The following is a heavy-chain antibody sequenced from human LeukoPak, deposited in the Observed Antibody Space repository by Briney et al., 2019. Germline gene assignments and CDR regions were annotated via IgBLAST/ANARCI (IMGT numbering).Heavy chain of an antibody. V-gene: IGHV4-34*01. CDR1: GGSFSGYY. CDR3: ARRSGYYYDSSGYLDY. Sequence: PSETLSLTCAVYGGSFSGYYWSWIRQPPGKGLEWIGEINHSGSTNYNPSLKSRVTISVDTSKNQFSLKLNSVTAADTAVYYCARRSGYYYDSSGYLDYWGQGTLVTVSS. D-gene: IGHD3-22*01. J-gene: IGHJ4*02. CDR2: INHSGST.